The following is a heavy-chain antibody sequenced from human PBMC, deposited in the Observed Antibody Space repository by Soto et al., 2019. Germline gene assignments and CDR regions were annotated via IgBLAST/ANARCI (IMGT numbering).Heavy chain of an antibody. CDR3: ARPKDATAAGNYYYFGMDA. D-gene: IGHD6-13*01. CDR2: INPNSGGT. Sequence: ASVKVSCKASGYTFTDYYMHWVRQAPGQGLEWMGWINPNSGGTRYAQNFQGRVTMTRDTSSSTAYLDLRRLTSDDTAVYYCARPKDATAAGNYYYFGMDAWGQGTTVTVSS. V-gene: IGHV1-2*02. J-gene: IGHJ6*02. CDR1: GYTFTDYY.